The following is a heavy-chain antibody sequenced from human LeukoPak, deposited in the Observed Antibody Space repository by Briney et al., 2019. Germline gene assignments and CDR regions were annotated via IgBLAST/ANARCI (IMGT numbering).Heavy chain of an antibody. V-gene: IGHV3-73*01. D-gene: IGHD4-17*01. CDR2: IRSKANSYAT. CDR1: GFTFSGPA. J-gene: IGHJ4*02. CDR3: TSGDFGDFGDY. Sequence: PGGSLRLSCAASGFTFSGPAMHWVRQASGKGLEWVGRIRSKANSYATAYAASVKGRFTISRDDSKNTAYLQMNSLKTEDTAVYYCTSGDFGDFGDYWGQGTLVPVSS.